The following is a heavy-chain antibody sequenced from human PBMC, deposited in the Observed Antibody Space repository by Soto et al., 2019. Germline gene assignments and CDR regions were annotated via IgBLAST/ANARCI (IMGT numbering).Heavy chain of an antibody. Sequence: QVQLVESGGGVVRPGRSLRLSCAASGFAFNRFGVHWVRQAPGKGLEWVAVIWYDESNKFYADCVKGRFSISRDNSKNTLYLQMNSLSAEDTAVYYCARDDGVAAAGPYYYYAMDVWGQGTTVILSS. CDR1: GFAFNRFG. D-gene: IGHD6-13*01. CDR3: ARDDGVAAAGPYYYYAMDV. J-gene: IGHJ6*02. V-gene: IGHV3-33*01. CDR2: IWYDESNK.